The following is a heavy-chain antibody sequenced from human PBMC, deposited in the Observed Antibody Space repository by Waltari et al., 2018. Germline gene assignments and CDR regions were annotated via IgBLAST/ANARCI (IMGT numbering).Heavy chain of an antibody. V-gene: IGHV4-34*01. Sequence: QVQLQQWGAGLLKPSETLSLTCAVYGGSFSGYYWSWIRQPPGKGLEWVGEINHSGSTTYNPSLKSRVTISVDTSKNQFSLKLSSVTAADTAVYYCARAFPGIAVAGIGRPFDYWGQGTLVTVSS. J-gene: IGHJ4*02. CDR3: ARAFPGIAVAGIGRPFDY. D-gene: IGHD6-19*01. CDR2: INHSGST. CDR1: GGSFSGYY.